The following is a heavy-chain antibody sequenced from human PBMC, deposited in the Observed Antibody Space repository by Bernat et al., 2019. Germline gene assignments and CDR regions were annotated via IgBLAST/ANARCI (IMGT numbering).Heavy chain of an antibody. Sequence: QLQLQESGPGLVKPSETLSLTCTVSGGSISSSSYYWGWIRQPPGKGLEWIGSIYYSGSTYYNPSLKSRVTISVDTSKNQFSLKLSSVTAADTAVYYCARHRRGRYSSGWYYNWFDPWGQGTLVTVSS. CDR3: ARHRRGRYSSGWYYNWFDP. CDR1: GGSISSSSYY. J-gene: IGHJ5*02. D-gene: IGHD6-19*01. CDR2: IYYSGST. V-gene: IGHV4-39*01.